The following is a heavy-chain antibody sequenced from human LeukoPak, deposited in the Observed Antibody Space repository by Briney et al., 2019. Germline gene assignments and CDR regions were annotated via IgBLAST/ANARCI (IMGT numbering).Heavy chain of an antibody. CDR2: IYYSGST. J-gene: IGHJ3*02. CDR3: AADLQAFAFDI. D-gene: IGHD3-3*02. Sequence: SQTLSLTCTVSGGSISSGGYYWSWIRQHPGKGLEWIGHIYYSGSTFHNPSLKSRVTISVDTSKTQFSLKLNSVTAADTAVYYCAADLQAFAFDIWGQGTMVTVSS. CDR1: GGSISSGGYY. V-gene: IGHV4-31*03.